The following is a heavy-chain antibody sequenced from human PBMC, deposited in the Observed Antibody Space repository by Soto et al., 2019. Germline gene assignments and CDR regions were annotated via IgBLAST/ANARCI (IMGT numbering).Heavy chain of an antibody. Sequence: QVQLQESGPGLVKPSETLSLTCTVSGGSISSYYWSWIRQPPGKGLEWIGDIYYSGSTNYNPSLKSRVTISVDTSKNQFYLKLSSVTAADTAVYYCARGSIRYYGSGSYYNPQAYYYYYGMDVWGQGTTVTVSS. J-gene: IGHJ6*02. V-gene: IGHV4-59*01. CDR3: ARGSIRYYGSGSYYNPQAYYYYYGMDV. D-gene: IGHD3-10*01. CDR1: GGSISSYY. CDR2: IYYSGST.